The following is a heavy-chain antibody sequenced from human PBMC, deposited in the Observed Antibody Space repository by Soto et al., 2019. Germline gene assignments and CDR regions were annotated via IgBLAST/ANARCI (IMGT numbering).Heavy chain of an antibody. Sequence: QVQLQESGPGLVKPSGTLSLTCAVSGGSISSSNWWSWVRQPPGKGLEWIGEIYHSGSTNYNPSLQSRVTMSVDKSKNQFSLKLSSVTAADTAVYYWARVYYDFWSGYLTDGDYWGQGTLFTVSS. V-gene: IGHV4-4*02. J-gene: IGHJ4*02. CDR1: GGSISSSNW. CDR3: ARVYYDFWSGYLTDGDY. D-gene: IGHD3-3*01. CDR2: IYHSGST.